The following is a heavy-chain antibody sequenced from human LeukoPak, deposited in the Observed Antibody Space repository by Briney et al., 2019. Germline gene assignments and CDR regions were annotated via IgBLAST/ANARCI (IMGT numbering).Heavy chain of an antibody. D-gene: IGHD6-13*01. J-gene: IGHJ4*02. V-gene: IGHV3-23*01. CDR1: GFTFSSYA. CDR3: AKRIAAAGTNPDY. Sequence: GGSLRLSCAASGFTFSSYAMSWVRQPPGKGLEWVSAISGSGGSTYYADSVKGRFTISRDNSKNTLYLQMNSLRAEDTAVYYCAKRIAAAGTNPDYWGQGTLVTVSS. CDR2: ISGSGGST.